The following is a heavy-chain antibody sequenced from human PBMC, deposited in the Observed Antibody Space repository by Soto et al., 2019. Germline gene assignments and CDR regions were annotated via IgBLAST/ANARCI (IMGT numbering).Heavy chain of an antibody. CDR2: ISGSGGST. CDR3: VRNSGWYNLDH. D-gene: IGHD6-19*01. V-gene: IGHV3-23*01. Sequence: GGSLRLSCAASGFTFSSYAMSWVRQAPGKGLEWVSAISGSGGSTYYADSVKGRFTISRDNSKNTLYLQMNSLRADDTAVYFCVRNSGWYNLDHWGQGTQVTVSS. J-gene: IGHJ4*02. CDR1: GFTFSSYA.